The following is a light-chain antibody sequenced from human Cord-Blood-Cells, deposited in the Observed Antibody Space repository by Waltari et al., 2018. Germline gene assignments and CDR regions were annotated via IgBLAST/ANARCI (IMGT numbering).Light chain of an antibody. CDR1: SSDVGGYNY. CDR2: DVS. V-gene: IGLV2-14*01. CDR3: SSYTSSSTYV. Sequence: QSALTQPASVSGSPGQSITISCTGTSSDVGGYNYVSWYQQHPGKAPKLLIYDVSKRPSGVSISCSGSKSGNAAALTISGLQAEDEASYYCSSYTSSSTYVFGTGTKVTVL. J-gene: IGLJ1*01.